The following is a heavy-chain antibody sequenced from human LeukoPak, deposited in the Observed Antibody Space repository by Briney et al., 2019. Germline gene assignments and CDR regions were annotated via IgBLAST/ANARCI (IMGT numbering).Heavy chain of an antibody. CDR1: GFTVSSNY. V-gene: IGHV3-23*01. CDR2: ISGSGGST. J-gene: IGHJ4*02. CDR3: AKDAGTTRFFDY. Sequence: GGSLRLSCAASGFTVSSNYMSWVRQAPGKGLEWVSAISGSGGSTYYADSVKGRFTISRDNSKNTLYLQMNSLRAEDTAVYYCAKDAGTTRFFDYWGQGTLVTVSS. D-gene: IGHD1-7*01.